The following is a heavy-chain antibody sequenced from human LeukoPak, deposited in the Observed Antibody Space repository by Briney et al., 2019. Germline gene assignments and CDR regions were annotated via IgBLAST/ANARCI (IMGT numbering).Heavy chain of an antibody. V-gene: IGHV1-69*05. CDR2: IIPIFGTA. CDR1: GGTFSSYA. Sequence: EASVKVSCKASGGTFSSYAISWVRQAPGQGLEWMGGIIPIFGTANYAQKFQGRVTITTDESTSTAYMELSSLRSEDTAVYYCAKVFGATRFLVDYWGQGTLVTVSS. J-gene: IGHJ4*02. CDR3: AKVFGATRFLVDY. D-gene: IGHD1-26*01.